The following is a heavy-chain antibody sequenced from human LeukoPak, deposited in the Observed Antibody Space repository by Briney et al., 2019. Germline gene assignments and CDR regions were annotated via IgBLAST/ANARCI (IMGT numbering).Heavy chain of an antibody. D-gene: IGHD4-23*01. Sequence: ASVKVSCKASGYTFTGYYMHWVRQAPGQGLESMGRIIPILDIATYAPKFRGRVTITADKSTSTAYMELSSLSSDDTAVYYCARDQGVTDPPPYGLDVWGQGTTVTVSS. V-gene: IGHV1-69*04. CDR1: GYTFTGYY. CDR3: ARDQGVTDPPPYGLDV. CDR2: IIPILDIA. J-gene: IGHJ6*02.